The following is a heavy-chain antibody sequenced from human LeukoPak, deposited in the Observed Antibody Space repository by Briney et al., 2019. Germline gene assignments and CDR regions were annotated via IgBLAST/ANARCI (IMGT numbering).Heavy chain of an antibody. CDR2: IKQDGSEK. CDR3: ARGFYGDYALSAFDI. CDR1: GFTFSDYW. Sequence: VGSLRLSCAASGFTFSDYWMSWVRQAPGKGLEWVANIKQDGSEKYYVDSLKGRFTISRDNAKNSLYLQMNSLRAEDTAVYYCARGFYGDYALSAFDIWGQGAMVTVSS. J-gene: IGHJ3*02. V-gene: IGHV3-7*01. D-gene: IGHD4-17*01.